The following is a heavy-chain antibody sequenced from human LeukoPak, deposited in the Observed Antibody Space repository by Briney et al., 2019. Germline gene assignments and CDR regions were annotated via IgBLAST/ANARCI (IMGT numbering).Heavy chain of an antibody. CDR3: ANLQPTHYNYYYMDV. D-gene: IGHD3-10*01. J-gene: IGHJ6*03. CDR1: EFTFSSYN. Sequence: GGSLRLSCAASEFTFSSYNMNWVRQAPGKGLEWVSSISSFSSYIYYADSVKGRFTISRDNSKNTLYLQMNSLGFGDMAVYYCANLQPTHYNYYYMDVWGSGTTVTISS. V-gene: IGHV3-21*01. CDR2: ISSFSSYI.